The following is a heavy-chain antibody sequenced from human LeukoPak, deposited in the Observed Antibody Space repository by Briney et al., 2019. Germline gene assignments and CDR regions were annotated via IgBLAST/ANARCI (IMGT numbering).Heavy chain of an antibody. J-gene: IGHJ4*02. CDR3: ARDYSGGTAMVHRFDY. CDR1: GYTFTSYG. V-gene: IGHV1-18*01. Sequence: ASVKVSCKASGYTFTSYGIRWVRQAPGHGLEWMGWISAYNGNTNYAQKLQGRVTMTTDTSTSTAYMELRSLRSDDTAVYYCARDYSGGTAMVHRFDYWGQGTLVTVSS. CDR2: ISAYNGNT. D-gene: IGHD5-18*01.